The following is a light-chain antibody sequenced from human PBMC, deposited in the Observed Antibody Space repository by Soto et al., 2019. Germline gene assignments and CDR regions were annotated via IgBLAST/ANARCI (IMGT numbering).Light chain of an antibody. J-gene: IGKJ4*01. CDR1: QSLLHRNGYNY. V-gene: IGKV2-28*01. CDR2: LGS. CDR3: MQALQTPT. Sequence: DIVMTQSPLSLPVTPGEPASISCRASQSLLHRNGYNYLDWYLQKSGQSPQLLIYLGSNRASGVPDRLSGNGSGTDFTLKISRVEAEDVGVYYCMQALQTPTFGGGTKVEIK.